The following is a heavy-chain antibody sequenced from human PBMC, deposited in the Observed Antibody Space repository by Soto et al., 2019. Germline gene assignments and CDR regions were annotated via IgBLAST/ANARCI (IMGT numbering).Heavy chain of an antibody. J-gene: IGHJ6*03. CDR2: IYSGGST. CDR3: ARRATDYDFWSGYYSSYYYYYYMDV. V-gene: IGHV3-66*04. CDR1: GFTVSSNY. D-gene: IGHD3-3*01. Sequence: GGSLRLSCAASGFTVSSNYMSWVRQAPGKGLEWVSVIYSGGSTYYADSVKGRFTISRDNSKNTLYLQMNSLRAEDTAVYYCARRATDYDFWSGYYSSYYYYYYMDVWGKGTTVTVSS.